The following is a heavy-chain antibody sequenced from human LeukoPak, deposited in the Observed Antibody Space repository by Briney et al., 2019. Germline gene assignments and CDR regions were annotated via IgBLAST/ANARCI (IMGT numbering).Heavy chain of an antibody. CDR2: IKEDGGEK. J-gene: IGHJ4*02. CDR3: SRAKSGSSSGSF. V-gene: IGHV3-7*01. CDR1: GFTFNNYA. D-gene: IGHD6-19*01. Sequence: PGGSLRLSCAASGFTFNNYAMSWVRPAPGKGREWVANIKEDGGEKYYVDSVKGRFTISRDNAKNSLYLQMNSLRDDDTAVYYCSRAKSGSSSGSFWGQGTLVSVSS.